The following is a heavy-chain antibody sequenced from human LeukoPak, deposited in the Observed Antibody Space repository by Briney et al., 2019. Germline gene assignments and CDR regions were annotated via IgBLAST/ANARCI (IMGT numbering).Heavy chain of an antibody. J-gene: IGHJ4*02. CDR1: GGSISSYY. CDR2: IYYSGST. D-gene: IGHD1-1*01. CDR3: AREYDCNVLDY. V-gene: IGHV4-59*01. Sequence: SEPLSLTCTVSGGSISSYYWSWIRQPPGKGLEWIGYIYYSGSTNCNPSVKSRVAMSVDTSKKQFSLKLSSLTAADTAVYYCAREYDCNVLDYWGQGTLLSVST.